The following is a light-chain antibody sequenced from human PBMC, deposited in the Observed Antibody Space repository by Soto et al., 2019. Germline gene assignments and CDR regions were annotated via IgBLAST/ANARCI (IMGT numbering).Light chain of an antibody. CDR2: AAC. CDR1: QSISSY. Sequence: DIQMTQSPSSLSASVGARVTITCRASQSISSYLNWYQQKPGKAPQLLVYAACSLQRGVPSRFSGSGSGTDFTLTISGLQPEDIATYYCQRYNSARITFGQGTRLEIK. V-gene: IGKV1-39*01. CDR3: QRYNSARIT. J-gene: IGKJ5*01.